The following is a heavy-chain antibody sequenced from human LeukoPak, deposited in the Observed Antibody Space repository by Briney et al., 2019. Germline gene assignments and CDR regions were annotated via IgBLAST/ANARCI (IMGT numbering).Heavy chain of an antibody. CDR1: GDSITDYY. V-gene: IGHV4-59*01. J-gene: IGHJ4*02. CDR2: IHYSGTT. Sequence: PSETLSLTCTVSGDSITDYYWTWIRQPPGKGLEGIGYIHYSGTTNYNPSLKSRVTISLDTSKNQFSLRLSSMTAADTAVYYCARATTWNPWYFDYWGQGSLVTVSS. CDR3: ARATTWNPWYFDY. D-gene: IGHD1-1*01.